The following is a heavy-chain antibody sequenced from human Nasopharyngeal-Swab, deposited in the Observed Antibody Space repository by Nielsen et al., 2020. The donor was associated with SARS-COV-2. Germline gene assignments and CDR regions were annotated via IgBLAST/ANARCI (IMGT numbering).Heavy chain of an antibody. J-gene: IGHJ4*02. D-gene: IGHD6-13*01. Sequence: GGSLRLSCAASGFTFSSYAMSWVLQAPGKGLEWVSVISGSGGSTYYADSVKGRFTISRDNSKNTLYLQMNSLRVEDAAVYYCAKGGSSWYWFDYWGQGTLVTVSS. CDR1: GFTFSSYA. V-gene: IGHV3-23*01. CDR2: ISGSGGST. CDR3: AKGGSSWYWFDY.